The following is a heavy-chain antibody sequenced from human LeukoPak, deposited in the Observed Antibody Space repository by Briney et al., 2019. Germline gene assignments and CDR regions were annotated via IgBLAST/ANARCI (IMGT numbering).Heavy chain of an antibody. J-gene: IGHJ6*03. V-gene: IGHV3-23*05. D-gene: IGHD1-7*01. CDR2: XXXXGSNT. Sequence: PGGSLRLSCAASGFSFTTYAMTWVRQAPGRGLXXXXXXXXXGSNTYYADSVKGRFTTARDNSKDTLYLQMNSVRAEDTAIYYCAKLGGPYNWDYAGLNYMDVWGKGTTFTVSS. CDR1: GFSFTTYA. CDR3: AKLGGPYNWDYAGLNYMDV.